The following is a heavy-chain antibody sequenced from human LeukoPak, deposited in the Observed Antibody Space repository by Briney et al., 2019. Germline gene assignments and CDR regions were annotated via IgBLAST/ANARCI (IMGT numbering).Heavy chain of an antibody. CDR1: GGPISSYY. V-gene: IGHV4-59*12. Sequence: SETLSLTCTVSGGPISSYYWSWIRQPPGKGLEWIGYIYYSGSTYYNPSLKSRVTISVDTSKNQFSLKLNSVTAADTAVYYCASSTDYGYYYYYMDVWGKGTTVTVSS. CDR2: IYYSGST. D-gene: IGHD4-17*01. J-gene: IGHJ6*03. CDR3: ASSTDYGYYYYYMDV.